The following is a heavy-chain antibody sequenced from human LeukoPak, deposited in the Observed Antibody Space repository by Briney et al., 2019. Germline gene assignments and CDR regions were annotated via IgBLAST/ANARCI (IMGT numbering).Heavy chain of an antibody. CDR3: AELGITMIGGV. D-gene: IGHD3-10*02. CDR2: ISGSGGST. CDR1: GFTFSSYA. Sequence: TGGSLRLSCAASGFTFSSYAMSWVRQAPGKGLEWVSAISGSGGSTYYADSVKGRFTTSRDNAKNSLYLQMNSLGAEDTAVYYCAELGITMIGGVWGKGTTVTISS. V-gene: IGHV3-23*01. J-gene: IGHJ6*04.